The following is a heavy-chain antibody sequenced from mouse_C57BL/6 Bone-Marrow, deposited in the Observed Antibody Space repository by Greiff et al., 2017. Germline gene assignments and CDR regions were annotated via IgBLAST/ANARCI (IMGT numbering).Heavy chain of an antibody. J-gene: IGHJ4*01. D-gene: IGHD1-1*01. CDR1: GFTFSSYA. Sequence: DVQLQASGGGLVKPGGSLKLSCAASGFTFSSYAMSWVRQTPEKRLEWVATISDGGSYTYYPDNVKGRFTISRDNAKNNLYLQMSHLKSEDTAMYYCARTVVARAMDYWGQGTSVTVSS. V-gene: IGHV5-4*01. CDR3: ARTVVARAMDY. CDR2: ISDGGSYT.